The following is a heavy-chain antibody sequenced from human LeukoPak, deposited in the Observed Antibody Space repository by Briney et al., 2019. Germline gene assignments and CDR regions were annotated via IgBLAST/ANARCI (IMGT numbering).Heavy chain of an antibody. CDR3: ASPGAAAGDAFDI. Sequence: GASVKVSCKASGYTFTSYDINWVRQATRQGLEWMGWMNPNSGNTGYAQKFQGRVTITRNTSISTAYMELSSLRSEDTAVYYCASPGAAAGDAFDIWGQGTMVTVSS. V-gene: IGHV1-8*03. J-gene: IGHJ3*02. D-gene: IGHD6-13*01. CDR2: MNPNSGNT. CDR1: GYTFTSYD.